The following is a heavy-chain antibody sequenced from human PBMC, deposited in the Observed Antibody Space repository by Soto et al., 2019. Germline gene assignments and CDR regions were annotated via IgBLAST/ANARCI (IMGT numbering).Heavy chain of an antibody. V-gene: IGHV3-23*01. Sequence: GGSLRLSCAASGFTFSSYAMSWVRQAPGKGLEWVSAISARGGTPYYTDSVKGRFTISRDNAKNTMYLQMNSLGAEDTAVYYCARGNLGGFDLWGQGTTVTVSS. CDR2: ISARGGTP. CDR1: GFTFSSYA. J-gene: IGHJ6*02. D-gene: IGHD2-15*01. CDR3: ARGNLGGFDL.